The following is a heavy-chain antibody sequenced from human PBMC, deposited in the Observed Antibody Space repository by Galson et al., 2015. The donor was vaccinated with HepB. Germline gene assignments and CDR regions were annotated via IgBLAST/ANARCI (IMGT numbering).Heavy chain of an antibody. D-gene: IGHD5-12*01. J-gene: IGHJ4*02. CDR1: GYTFTGYY. Sequence: VKVSCKASGYTFTGYYMHWVRQAPGQGLEWMGRINPNSGGTNYAQKFQGRVTMTRDTSISTAYMELSRLRSDDTAVYYCARDRSGYDWVDYWGQGTLVTVSS. V-gene: IGHV1-2*06. CDR2: INPNSGGT. CDR3: ARDRSGYDWVDY.